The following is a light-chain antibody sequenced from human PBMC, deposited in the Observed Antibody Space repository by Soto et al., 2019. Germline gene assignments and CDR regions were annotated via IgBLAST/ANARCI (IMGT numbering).Light chain of an antibody. CDR1: QSVSSN. CDR3: QQYNNWPPLYT. J-gene: IGKJ2*01. V-gene: IGKV3-15*01. Sequence: IVMTQSPATLSVSPGERATLSCRASQSVSSNLAWYQQKPGQAPRLLIYGASTRATGIPARFSGSGSGTEFTLTIGSLQSEDFAVYYCQQYNNWPPLYTFGQGTKLEIK. CDR2: GAS.